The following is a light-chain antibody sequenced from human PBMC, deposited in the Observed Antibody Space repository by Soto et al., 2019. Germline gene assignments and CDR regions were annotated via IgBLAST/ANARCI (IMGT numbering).Light chain of an antibody. J-gene: IGKJ2*01. CDR1: QTISNY. CDR3: QQSYSAPYT. CDR2: AAS. Sequence: DLQMTQSPSSLSASVGDRVTITCRTSQTISNYLNWYQQKPGKAPKLLIYAASSLQSGVPSRFSGSGSGTDFTLTISSLQPEVFATYYCQQSYSAPYTFGQGTNLEIK. V-gene: IGKV1-39*01.